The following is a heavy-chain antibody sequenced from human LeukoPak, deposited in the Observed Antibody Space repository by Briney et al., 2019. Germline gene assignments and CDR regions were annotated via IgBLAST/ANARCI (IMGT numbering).Heavy chain of an antibody. CDR2: IISSSNTI. CDR3: ARAVGHGSGSPRMDV. CDR1: GFTFSTHS. V-gene: IGHV3-48*01. Sequence: PGGSLRLSCAVSGFTFSTHSMNWVRQAPGKGLEWVSYIISSSNTIYYADSVEGRFTISRDNAKNSLYLQMNSLRAEDTAVYYCARAVGHGSGSPRMDVWGKGTTVTVSS. D-gene: IGHD3-10*01. J-gene: IGHJ6*04.